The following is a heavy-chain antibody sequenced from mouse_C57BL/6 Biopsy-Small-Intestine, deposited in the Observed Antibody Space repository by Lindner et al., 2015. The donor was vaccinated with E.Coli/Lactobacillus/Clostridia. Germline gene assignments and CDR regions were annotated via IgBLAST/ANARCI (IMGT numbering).Heavy chain of an antibody. CDR3: AREGPWPFAY. Sequence: VQLQESGPELVKPGASVKISCKASGYSFTDHNMNWVKQTNGKSLEWIGVINPKYGTTSYNQKFKNKATLTVDQSSSTAYMQLKSLTSEDSAVYYCAREGPWPFAYWGQGTLVTVSA. V-gene: IGHV1-39*01. J-gene: IGHJ3*01. CDR1: GYSFTDHN. CDR2: INPKYGTT.